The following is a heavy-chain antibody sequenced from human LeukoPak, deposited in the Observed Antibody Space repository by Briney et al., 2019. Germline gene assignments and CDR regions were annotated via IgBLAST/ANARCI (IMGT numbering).Heavy chain of an antibody. J-gene: IGHJ3*02. CDR3: ARLARLRFLEWGGDDAFDI. CDR2: IGSSSSYI. Sequence: GGSLRLSCAASGFTVSSNYMSWVRQAPGKGLEWVSSIGSSSSYIYYADSVKGRFTISRDNAKNSLYLQMNSLRAEDTAVYYCARLARLRFLEWGGDDAFDIWGQGTMVTVSS. CDR1: GFTVSSNY. D-gene: IGHD3-3*01. V-gene: IGHV3-21*01.